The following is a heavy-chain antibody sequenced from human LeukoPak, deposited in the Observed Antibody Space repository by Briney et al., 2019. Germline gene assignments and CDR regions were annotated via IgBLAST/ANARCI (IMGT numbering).Heavy chain of an antibody. CDR2: ISAYNGNT. J-gene: IGHJ6*02. CDR3: ARPNDSGWPLGVMDV. CDR1: GYTFTSYA. V-gene: IGHV1-18*01. Sequence: ASVKVSCKASGYTFTSYAISWVRQAPGQGLEWMGWISAYNGNTNYAQKFQGRVTTTTDASTTTAYMELRSLRSDDTAVYYCARPNDSGWPLGVMDVWGQGTTVTVSS. D-gene: IGHD6-19*01.